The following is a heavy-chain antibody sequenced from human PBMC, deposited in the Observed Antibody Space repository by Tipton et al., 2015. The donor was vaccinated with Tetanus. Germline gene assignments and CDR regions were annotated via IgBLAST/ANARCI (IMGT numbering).Heavy chain of an antibody. Sequence: QSGAEVKKPGSSVKVSCKASGGPFRKYGISWLRLAPGQGLEWVGGIIPVFGTASYAQKFQGRVTITADDSTSTAYMELHSLRSEDTAVYYCAKTRGGMVAHGNYYYDYWGQGTFITVSS. V-gene: IGHV1-69*01. D-gene: IGHD1-26*01. J-gene: IGHJ4*02. CDR1: GGPFRKYG. CDR3: AKTRGGMVAHGNYYYDY. CDR2: IIPVFGTA.